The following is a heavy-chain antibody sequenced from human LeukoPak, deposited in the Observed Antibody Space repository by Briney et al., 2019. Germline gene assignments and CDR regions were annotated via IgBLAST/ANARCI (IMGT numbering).Heavy chain of an antibody. CDR1: GFTVSSNY. CDR3: ARVSNSILTGYRFDY. D-gene: IGHD3-9*01. CDR2: IYSGGST. V-gene: IGHV3-53*01. J-gene: IGHJ4*02. Sequence: PGGSLRLSCAASGFTVSSNYMSWVRQAPGKGLEWVSVIYSGGSTYYADSVKGRFTISRDNSKNTLYLQMNSLRAEDTAVYYCARVSNSILTGYRFDYWGQGTLVTVSS.